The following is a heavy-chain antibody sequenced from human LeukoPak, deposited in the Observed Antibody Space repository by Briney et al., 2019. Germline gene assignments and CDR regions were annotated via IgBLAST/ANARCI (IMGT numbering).Heavy chain of an antibody. CDR1: GYTFTSYD. CDR2: MSPNSGNT. CDR3: ARDRNWNDALDY. V-gene: IGHV1-8*01. D-gene: IGHD1-1*01. J-gene: IGHJ4*02. Sequence: ASVKVSCKASGYTFTSYDINWVRQATGQGLEWMGWMSPNSGNTGYAQKFQGRVTMTRDTSTSTVYMELSSLRSEDTAVYYCARDRNWNDALDYWGQGTLVTVSS.